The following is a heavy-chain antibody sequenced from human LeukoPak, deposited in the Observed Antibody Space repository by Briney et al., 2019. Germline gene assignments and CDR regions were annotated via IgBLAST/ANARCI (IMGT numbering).Heavy chain of an antibody. CDR2: ISASGDST. Sequence: PGGSLRLSCAASGFTFSSYGMSWVRQAPGKGLDWVSAISASGDSTYSADSVKGRFTISRDNSKNTLFLQMISLRAEDTAIYYCAKGRYSDSGGYYFFDYWGQGTLVTVSS. V-gene: IGHV3-23*01. J-gene: IGHJ4*02. D-gene: IGHD3-22*01. CDR3: AKGRYSDSGGYYFFDY. CDR1: GFTFSSYG.